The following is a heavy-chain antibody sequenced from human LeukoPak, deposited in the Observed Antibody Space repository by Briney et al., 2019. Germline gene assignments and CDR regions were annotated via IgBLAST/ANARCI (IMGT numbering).Heavy chain of an antibody. V-gene: IGHV3-30*18. J-gene: IGHJ4*02. D-gene: IGHD6-6*01. CDR2: ISYDGSNK. Sequence: GGSLRLSCAASGFTFSSYGMHWVRQAPGKGLEWVAVISYDGSNKYYADSVKGRFTISRDNSKNTLYLQMNSLRAEDTAVYYCAKDHYSSSYFPPYFDYWGQGTLVTVSS. CDR3: AKDHYSSSYFPPYFDY. CDR1: GFTFSSYG.